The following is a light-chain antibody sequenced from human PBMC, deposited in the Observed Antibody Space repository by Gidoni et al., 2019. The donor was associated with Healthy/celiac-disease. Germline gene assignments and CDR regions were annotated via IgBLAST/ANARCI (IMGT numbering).Light chain of an antibody. CDR2: RNN. CDR3: SAWDSSLSAVV. Sequence: QAWLTQPPSVSKGLRPTATLTCTGNSNNVGNQGAAWLQQHQGHPPKLLSYRNNNRPSGISERLSASRSGNTASLTITGLQPEDEADYYCSAWDSSLSAVVFGGGTKLTVL. CDR1: SNNVGNQG. V-gene: IGLV10-54*01. J-gene: IGLJ2*01.